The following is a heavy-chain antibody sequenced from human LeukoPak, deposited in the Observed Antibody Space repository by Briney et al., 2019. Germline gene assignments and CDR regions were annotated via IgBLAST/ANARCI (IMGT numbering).Heavy chain of an antibody. Sequence: GGSLRLSCAASGFTFSNAWMSWVRQAPGKGLEWVANIERDALERKYVDSVKGRFTISRDNATNSLFLQMDSLRGDDTAVYYCVRDGYCISASCYRDAFDIWGQGTMVTVSS. D-gene: IGHD2-2*03. CDR3: VRDGYCISASCYRDAFDI. CDR2: IERDALER. V-gene: IGHV3-7*01. J-gene: IGHJ3*02. CDR1: GFTFSNAW.